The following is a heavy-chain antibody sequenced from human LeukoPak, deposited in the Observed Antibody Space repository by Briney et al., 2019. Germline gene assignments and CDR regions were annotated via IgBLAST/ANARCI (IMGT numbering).Heavy chain of an antibody. J-gene: IGHJ4*02. D-gene: IGHD3-22*01. CDR1: GFPFNYYA. CDR2: VSGGGTTT. CDR3: AKSDYYDSSGHPSSFEY. Sequence: GGSLRLSCAASGFPFNYYAMSWVRQAPGRAPEWVSAVSGGGTTTYYRNSVKGRFTISRDNSKNTLYLQMNSPRAEDTAVYYCAKSDYYDSSGHPSSFEYWGQGTLVTVSS. V-gene: IGHV3-23*01.